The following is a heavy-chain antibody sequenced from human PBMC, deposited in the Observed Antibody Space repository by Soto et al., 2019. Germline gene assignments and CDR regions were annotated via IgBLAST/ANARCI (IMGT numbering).Heavy chain of an antibody. CDR3: ARGLDSSGYCYESGY. CDR2: MNPNSGNT. Sequence: ASVKVSCKASGYTFTSYDINWVRQATGQGLEWMGWMNPNSGNTGYAQKFQGRVTMTRNTSISTAYMELSSLRSEDTAVYYCARGLDSSGYCYESGYWGQGTLVTVSS. D-gene: IGHD3-22*01. CDR1: GYTFTSYD. V-gene: IGHV1-8*01. J-gene: IGHJ4*02.